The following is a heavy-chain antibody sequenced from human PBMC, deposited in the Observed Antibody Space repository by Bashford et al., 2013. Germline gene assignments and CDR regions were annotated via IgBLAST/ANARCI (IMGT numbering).Heavy chain of an antibody. J-gene: IGHJ4*02. Sequence: WVRQAPGKGLEWMGGFDPEDGETIYAQKFQGRVTMTEDTSTDTAYMELSSLRSEDTAVYYCACGGRTMIVSGCLTTWGQGTLVTVSS. V-gene: IGHV1-24*01. CDR2: FDPEDGET. CDR3: ACGGRTMIVSGCLTT. D-gene: IGHD3-22*01.